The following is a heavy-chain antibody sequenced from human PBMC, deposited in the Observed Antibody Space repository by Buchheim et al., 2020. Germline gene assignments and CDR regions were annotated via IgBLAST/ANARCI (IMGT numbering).Heavy chain of an antibody. V-gene: IGHV4-34*01. CDR3: ARGVMYYDFWSGYSPVFEY. CDR1: GGSFSGYY. CDR2: INHSGST. J-gene: IGHJ4*02. Sequence: QVQLQQWGAGLLKPSETLSLTCAVYGGSFSGYYWSWIRQPPGKGLEWIGEINHSGSTNYNPSLKSRVTISVDTSKNQLSLKLSSVTAADTAVYYCARGVMYYDFWSGYSPVFEYWGQGTL. D-gene: IGHD3-3*01.